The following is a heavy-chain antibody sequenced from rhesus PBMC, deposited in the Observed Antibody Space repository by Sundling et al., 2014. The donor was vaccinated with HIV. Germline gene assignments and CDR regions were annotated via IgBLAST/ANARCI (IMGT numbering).Heavy chain of an antibody. CDR2: IYTYGNN. Sequence: QVQLQESGPGLVKPSETLSLTCAVSGGSISSGYYWGWIRQSPGKGLEWIGSIYTYGNNYLNPSLKSRVTLSVDTSRDQLSLKLSSLTAADTAVYYCAMPLVIDFDYWGQGVVVTVSS. CDR3: AMPLVIDFDY. CDR1: GGSISSGYY. V-gene: IGHV4-99*01. J-gene: IGHJ4*01.